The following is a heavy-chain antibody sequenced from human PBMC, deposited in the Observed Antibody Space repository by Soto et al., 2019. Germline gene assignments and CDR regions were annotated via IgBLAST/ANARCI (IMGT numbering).Heavy chain of an antibody. CDR1: GYPFTAYY. CDR2: INTKNGGT. V-gene: IGHV1-2*06. Sequence: QVQLVQSGAEVKKPGASVKVSCKASGYPFTAYYMHWVRQAPGQGLEWVGRINTKNGGTNYAQKFQGRVTMTRDPSINTAFMDLTSLGSDDTAVYYCASSVTVRPGRGDYYALDFWGQWTTVTVSS. D-gene: IGHD6-6*01. CDR3: ASSVTVRPGRGDYYALDF. J-gene: IGHJ6*02.